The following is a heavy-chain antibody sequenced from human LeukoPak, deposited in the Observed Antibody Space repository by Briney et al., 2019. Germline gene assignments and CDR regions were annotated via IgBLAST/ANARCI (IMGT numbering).Heavy chain of an antibody. V-gene: IGHV4-59*01. CDR1: GGSIGSYH. D-gene: IGHD3-3*01. CDR2: IYYSGST. CDR3: ARARRDDFWSGYYDY. Sequence: SETLSLTCTVSGGSIGSYHWSWIRQPPGKGLEWIGYIYYSGSTNYNPSLKSRVTISIDTSKKQFSLNLRSVTAADTAVYFCARARRDDFWSGYYDYWGQGSLVTVSS. J-gene: IGHJ4*02.